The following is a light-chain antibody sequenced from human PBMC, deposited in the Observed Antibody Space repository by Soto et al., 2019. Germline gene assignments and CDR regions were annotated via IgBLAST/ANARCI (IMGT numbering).Light chain of an antibody. Sequence: IQLTQSPSSLSASVGDRVTITCRASQSISYYLNWYQQKPGRAPRLLIYTTSSLQSGVPSKFSGSASGTDFTLTISSLQPEDFATYYCQQSYSTPWTFGQGTKVDI. CDR3: QQSYSTPWT. CDR2: TTS. CDR1: QSISYY. V-gene: IGKV1-39*01. J-gene: IGKJ1*01.